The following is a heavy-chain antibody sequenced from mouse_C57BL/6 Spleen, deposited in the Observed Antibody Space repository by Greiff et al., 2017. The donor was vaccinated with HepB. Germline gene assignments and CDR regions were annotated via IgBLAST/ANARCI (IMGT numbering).Heavy chain of an antibody. CDR2: IYPGDGDT. D-gene: IGHD6-1*01. CDR1: GYAFSSSW. CDR3: ARQECMYAMDY. V-gene: IGHV1-82*01. Sequence: VQLQQSGPELVKPGASVKISCKASGYAFSSSWMNWVKQRPGKGLEWIGRIYPGDGDTNYNGKFKGKAKMTADKSSSTAYMQLSSLTSGDSAVYFCARQECMYAMDYWGQGTSVTVSS. J-gene: IGHJ4*01.